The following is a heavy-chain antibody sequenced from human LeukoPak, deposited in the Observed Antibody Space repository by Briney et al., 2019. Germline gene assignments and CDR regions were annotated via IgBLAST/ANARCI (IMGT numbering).Heavy chain of an antibody. CDR1: GFTFSSYS. CDR3: ARGRGSYPYYYYYYMDV. CDR2: ISSSSSYI. V-gene: IGHV3-21*01. Sequence: SGGSLRLSCAASGFTFSSYSMNWVRQAPGKGLEWVSSISSSSSYIYYADSVKGRFTISRDNAKNSLYLQMNSLRAEDTAVYYCARGRGSYPYYYYYYMDVWGKGTTVTVSS. D-gene: IGHD1-26*01. J-gene: IGHJ6*03.